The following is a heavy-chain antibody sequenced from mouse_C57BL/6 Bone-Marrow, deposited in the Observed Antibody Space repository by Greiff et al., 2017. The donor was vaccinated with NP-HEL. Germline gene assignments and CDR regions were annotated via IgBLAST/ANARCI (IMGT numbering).Heavy chain of an antibody. CDR1: GYTFTDYY. V-gene: IGHV1-26*01. CDR2: INPNNGGT. D-gene: IGHD2-3*01. J-gene: IGHJ2*01. CDR3: AIYYYGDY. Sequence: VQLQQSGPELVKPGASVKISCKASGYTFTDYYMNWVKQSHGKSLEWIGDINPNNGGTSYNQKFKGKATLTVDKSSSTAYMELRSLTSEDSAVYYCAIYYYGDYWGQGTTLTVSS.